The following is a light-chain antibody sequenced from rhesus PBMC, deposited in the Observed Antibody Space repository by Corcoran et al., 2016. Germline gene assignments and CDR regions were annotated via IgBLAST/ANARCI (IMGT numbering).Light chain of an antibody. J-gene: IGLJ1*01. Sequence: QAAPTQSPSVSGSPGQSVTISCTGTSSDLGGYNRVSWYQQHPGKAPKLMIYEVSKRPSGVSDRFSGSKSVYTASLTISGLQCGEGAGYYCSSYSGSSTYSFGAGTRLTVL. CDR2: EVS. CDR1: SSDLGGYNR. V-gene: IGLV2-13*03. CDR3: SSYSGSSTYS.